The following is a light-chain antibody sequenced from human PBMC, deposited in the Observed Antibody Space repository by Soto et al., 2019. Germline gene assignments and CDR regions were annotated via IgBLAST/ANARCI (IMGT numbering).Light chain of an antibody. V-gene: IGLV2-14*01. CDR3: CAYASSSTYV. J-gene: IGLJ1*01. Sequence: QSALTQPASVSGYPGQPITISCTGTSSDVGGYTYVSWYQQHPGKAPKLMIYEVSDRPSGVSNRFSGSESGNTASLTISGLRAEDEADYYCCAYASSSTYVFGTGTKVTVL. CDR1: SSDVGGYTY. CDR2: EVS.